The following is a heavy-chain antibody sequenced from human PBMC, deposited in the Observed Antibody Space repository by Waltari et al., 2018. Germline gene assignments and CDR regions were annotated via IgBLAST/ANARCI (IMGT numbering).Heavy chain of an antibody. J-gene: IGHJ6*02. Sequence: QVQLVQSGAEVKKPGASVKVSCKASGYPFTSYGISWVRQAPGHGLEWMGWISAYNGNTNYAQKLQGRVTMTTDTSTSTAYMELRSLRSDDTAVYYCARDRWYSSGWGSYYYYGMDVWGQGTTVTVSS. CDR3: ARDRWYSSGWGSYYYYGMDV. V-gene: IGHV1-18*01. CDR1: GYPFTSYG. CDR2: ISAYNGNT. D-gene: IGHD6-19*01.